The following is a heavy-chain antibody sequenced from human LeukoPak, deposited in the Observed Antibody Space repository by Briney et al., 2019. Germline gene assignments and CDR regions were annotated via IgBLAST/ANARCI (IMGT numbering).Heavy chain of an antibody. D-gene: IGHD2-15*01. V-gene: IGHV4-4*09. CDR2: IHASGTT. CDR1: GGSISSFY. J-gene: IGHJ4*02. Sequence: PSETLSLTCTVSGGSISSFYWSWIRQPPGKGLEWIGYIHASGTTNYSPSLKSRVTISVDPSKNHFSLKLSSVTAADTAVYYCARHMICGGGNCYGAALDYWGQGTLVTVSS. CDR3: ARHMICGGGNCYGAALDY.